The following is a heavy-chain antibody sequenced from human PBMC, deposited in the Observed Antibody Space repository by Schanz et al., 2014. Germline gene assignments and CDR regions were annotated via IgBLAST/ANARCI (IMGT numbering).Heavy chain of an antibody. Sequence: EVQLVESGGGLVEPGGSLRLSCAASGFTFSTHAMSWVRQAPGKGLEWVAAVSSRSDEIKYADSVRGRFTISRDNSKNTLFLQMNSLRAEDTAVYYCARDHTTESYYSAGPPIDYWGQGTLLTVSS. J-gene: IGHJ4*02. CDR2: VSSRSDEI. CDR3: ARDHTTESYYSAGPPIDY. D-gene: IGHD1-26*01. CDR1: GFTFSTHA. V-gene: IGHV3-23*04.